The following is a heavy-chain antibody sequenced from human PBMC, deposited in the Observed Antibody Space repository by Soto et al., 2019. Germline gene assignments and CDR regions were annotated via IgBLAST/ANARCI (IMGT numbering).Heavy chain of an antibody. J-gene: IGHJ4*02. CDR3: ARDEGGSGYFGY. V-gene: IGHV3-30-3*01. D-gene: IGHD3-22*01. CDR2: ISYDGSNK. CDR1: GFTFSSYA. Sequence: QVQLVESGGGVVQPGRSLRLSCAASGFTFSSYAMHWVRQAPGKGLEWVAVISYDGSNKYYADSVKGRFTISRDNSKNTLYLQLNSLTAEDTSVYYCARDEGGSGYFGYWGQVTLVTVSS.